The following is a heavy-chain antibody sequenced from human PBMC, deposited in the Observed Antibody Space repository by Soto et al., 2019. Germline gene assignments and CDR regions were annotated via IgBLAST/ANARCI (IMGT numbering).Heavy chain of an antibody. CDR3: TRLETDY. CDR2: MNGGNGNT. J-gene: IGHJ4*02. V-gene: IGHV1-3*01. CDR1: GYTFTTHT. Sequence: QVQLVQSGAEVKRPGASVKVFCKASGYTFTTHTMHWVRQAPGQRLEWMGWMNGGNGNTKYSQKFQGRVTFTRDTFASTAYMELSSLRSEDTAVYYCTRLETDYWGQGTLVTVSS.